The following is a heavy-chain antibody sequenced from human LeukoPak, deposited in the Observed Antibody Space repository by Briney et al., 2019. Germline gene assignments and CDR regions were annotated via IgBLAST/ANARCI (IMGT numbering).Heavy chain of an antibody. D-gene: IGHD6-13*01. CDR1: GFSFSTYA. Sequence: GGSLRLSCAASGFSFSTYAMHWVRQAPGKGLEWVAVISYDGSNKYYADSVKGRFTISRDNSKNTLYLQMNSLRAEDTAVYYCAGERFLQQLPDYWGQGTLVTVSS. V-gene: IGHV3-30-3*01. J-gene: IGHJ4*02. CDR3: AGERFLQQLPDY. CDR2: ISYDGSNK.